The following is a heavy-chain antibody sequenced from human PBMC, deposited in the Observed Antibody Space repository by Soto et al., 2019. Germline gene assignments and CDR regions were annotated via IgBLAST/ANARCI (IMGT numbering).Heavy chain of an antibody. CDR1: GYTITRYG. CDR2: ISAYNGNT. V-gene: IGHV1-18*04. CDR3: ARDSGGGGYYYYYGMDV. J-gene: IGHJ6*02. D-gene: IGHD3-16*01. Sequence: ASLQVSWEGSGYTITRYGIIWVRQAPLQGLEWMGWISAYNGNTNYAQKLQGRVTMTTDTSTSTAYMELRSLRSDDTAVYYCARDSGGGGYYYYYGMDVWGQGTTVNVSS.